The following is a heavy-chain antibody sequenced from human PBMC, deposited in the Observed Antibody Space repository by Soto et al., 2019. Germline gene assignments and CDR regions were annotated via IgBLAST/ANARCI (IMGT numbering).Heavy chain of an antibody. CDR3: ASTYGSGSYRRSNKYVGDY. CDR1: GGSINSGDSY. CDR2: INYRGTT. Sequence: PSETLSLTCTVSGGSINSGDSYWNWIRQNPEKGLEWIGYINYRGTTFYNPSLKSRIIISADTSKNQFSLKLSSVTAADTAVYYCASTYGSGSYRRSNKYVGDYWGKGTLVTVSS. J-gene: IGHJ4*02. V-gene: IGHV4-31*03. D-gene: IGHD3-10*01.